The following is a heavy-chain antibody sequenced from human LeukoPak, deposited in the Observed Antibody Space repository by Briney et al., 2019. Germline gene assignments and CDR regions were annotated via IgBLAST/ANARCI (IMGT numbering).Heavy chain of an antibody. J-gene: IGHJ6*03. Sequence: AGGSLRLSCAASGFTFSSYWMSWVRQAPGKGLEWVANIKQDGSEKYYVDSVKGRFTISRDNAKNSLYLQMNSLRAEDTAVYYCASSVAAAAQGYYYYYYMDVWGKGTTVTVSS. CDR1: GFTFSSYW. CDR3: ASSVAAAAQGYYYYYYMDV. CDR2: IKQDGSEK. D-gene: IGHD6-13*01. V-gene: IGHV3-7*01.